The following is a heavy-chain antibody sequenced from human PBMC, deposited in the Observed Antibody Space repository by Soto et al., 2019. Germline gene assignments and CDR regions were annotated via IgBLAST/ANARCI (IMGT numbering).Heavy chain of an antibody. D-gene: IGHD6-19*01. CDR3: ARAYRINGWSDYFFDY. V-gene: IGHV4-30-4*08. Sequence: PSETLSLTCTVSGDSLSGGDYYWSWIRQPPGKGLEWIGDTYYTGFTFYNPSLKSRLTISLDSSKNQFSLRLNSVTAADTAVYFCARAYRINGWSDYFFDYWGQGTLVTVSS. J-gene: IGHJ4*02. CDR2: TYYTGFT. CDR1: GDSLSGGDYY.